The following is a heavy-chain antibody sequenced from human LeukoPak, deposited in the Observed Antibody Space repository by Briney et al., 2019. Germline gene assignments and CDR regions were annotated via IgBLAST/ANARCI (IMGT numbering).Heavy chain of an antibody. J-gene: IGHJ6*02. V-gene: IGHV1-18*01. CDR2: ISAYNGNT. CDR3: ASGYSGYDYRYYYYGMDV. D-gene: IGHD5-12*01. CDR1: GYTFTSYG. Sequence: ASVKVSCKASGYTFTSYGISWVRQAPRQGLEWMGWISAYNGNTNYAQKLQGRVTMTTDTSTSTAYMELRSLRSDDTAVYYCASGYSGYDYRYYYYGMDVWGQGTTVTVSS.